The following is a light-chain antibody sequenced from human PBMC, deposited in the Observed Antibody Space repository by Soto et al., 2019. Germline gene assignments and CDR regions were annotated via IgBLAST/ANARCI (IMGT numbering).Light chain of an antibody. CDR2: QDN. J-gene: IGLJ2*01. V-gene: IGLV3-1*01. CDR1: KLGDKY. Sequence: SYELTQPPSVSVSPGQTASITCSGDKLGDKYACWYQQKPGQSPVLVIYQDNKLPSGIPERFSGSNAGNTATLTISGTQAMEEADYYCQAWDSSTVVFGGGSKLTVL. CDR3: QAWDSSTVV.